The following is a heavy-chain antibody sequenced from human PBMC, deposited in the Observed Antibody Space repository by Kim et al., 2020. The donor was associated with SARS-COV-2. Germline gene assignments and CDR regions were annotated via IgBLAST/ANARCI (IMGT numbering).Heavy chain of an antibody. J-gene: IGHJ4*02. CDR3: ARGTSGTSWQVGY. V-gene: IGHV4-59*08. D-gene: IGHD3-10*01. CDR2: IYYSGTT. CDR1: GGSISSYY. Sequence: SETLSLTCTVSGGSISSYYWNWFRQFPGKGLQWIGHIYYSGTTNYNPSLKSRVTISVDTSKNQFSLKLNSVTAADTAVYYCARGTSGTSWQVGYWGQGTLVTVSS.